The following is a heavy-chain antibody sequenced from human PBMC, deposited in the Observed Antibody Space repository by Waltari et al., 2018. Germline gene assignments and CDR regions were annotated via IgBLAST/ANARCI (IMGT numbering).Heavy chain of an antibody. CDR3: ARDGGRGLFLYS. J-gene: IGHJ4*02. D-gene: IGHD2-15*01. V-gene: IGHV4-4*02. CDR2: VHRSGKT. Sequence: QVQLQESGPGLVKPSGTLSLTCAVSGDSMNSNSWWSWVRQSPGRGLEWIGQVHRSGKTNKNPSLESRVDVSLDTSKKEFSLTVASASAADTAVYYCARDGGRGLFLYSWGPGILVTVSP. CDR1: GDSMNSNSW.